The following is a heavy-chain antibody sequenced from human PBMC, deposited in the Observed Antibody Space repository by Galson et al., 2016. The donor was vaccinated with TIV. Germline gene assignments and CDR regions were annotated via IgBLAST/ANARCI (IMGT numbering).Heavy chain of an antibody. CDR3: TKVPSSGFSYYYGLDV. CDR2: ISGGGGST. CDR1: GFTFSIFA. Sequence: LRLSCAASGFTFSIFAMTWVRPAPGMGLEWVSAISGGGGSTYYADSAKGRFTISRDNSKNTLFLQMNSLRAEDTAVYYCTKVPSSGFSYYYGLDVWGQGTTVTVSS. V-gene: IGHV3-23*01. D-gene: IGHD3-22*01. J-gene: IGHJ6*02.